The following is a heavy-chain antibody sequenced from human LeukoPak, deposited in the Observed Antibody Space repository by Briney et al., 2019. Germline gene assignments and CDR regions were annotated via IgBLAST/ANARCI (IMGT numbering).Heavy chain of an antibody. CDR3: ASLSETYYYDSSGYYDY. J-gene: IGHJ4*02. CDR2: IYHSGST. V-gene: IGHV4-4*02. CDR1: GGSISSSNW. Sequence: PSETLSLTCAVSGGSISSSNWWSWVRQPPGKGLEWIGEIYHSGSTNYNPSLKSRVTISVDKSKNQFSLKLSSVTAADTAVYYCASLSETYYYDSSGYYDYWGQRTLVTVSS. D-gene: IGHD3-22*01.